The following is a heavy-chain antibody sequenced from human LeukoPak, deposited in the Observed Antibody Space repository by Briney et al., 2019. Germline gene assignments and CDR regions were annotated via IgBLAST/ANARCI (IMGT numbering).Heavy chain of an antibody. D-gene: IGHD6-19*01. Sequence: GESLKISCKGSGYSFTNYWITWVRQMPGKGREWMGRVDPSDSYAYYSPSFQGHVTISTDKSITTAYLQWSSLKASDTAMYYCARQGLSSGWNNWFDPWGQGTLVTVSS. CDR3: ARQGLSSGWNNWFDP. J-gene: IGHJ5*02. CDR1: GYSFTNYW. CDR2: VDPSDSYA. V-gene: IGHV5-10-1*01.